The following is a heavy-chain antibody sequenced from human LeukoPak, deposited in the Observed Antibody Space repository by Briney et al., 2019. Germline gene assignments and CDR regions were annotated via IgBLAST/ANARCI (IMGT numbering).Heavy chain of an antibody. D-gene: IGHD1-7*01. CDR3: ARRFPYNWNYDY. Sequence: GESLKISCKGSGYRFTTYWIGWVRQVPGKGLEWMGMIYPDDSESRYSLSFQGQVTISADKSISTAYLQWSSLKASDTAMYYCARRFPYNWNYDYWGQGTLVTVSS. J-gene: IGHJ4*02. V-gene: IGHV5-51*01. CDR1: GYRFTTYW. CDR2: IYPDDSES.